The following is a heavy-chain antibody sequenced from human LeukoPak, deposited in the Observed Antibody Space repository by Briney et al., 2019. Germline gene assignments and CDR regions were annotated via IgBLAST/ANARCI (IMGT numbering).Heavy chain of an antibody. CDR3: ARVSGYCSGGSCYELVDP. J-gene: IGHJ5*02. CDR1: GGSISSGGYS. CDR2: IYHSGST. D-gene: IGHD2-15*01. V-gene: IGHV4-30-2*01. Sequence: SQTLSLTCAVSGGSISSGGYSWSWIRQPPGKGLEWIGYIYHSGSTYYNPSLKSRVTISVDRSKNQFSLKLSSVTAADTAVYYCARVSGYCSGGSCYELVDPWGQGTLVTVSS.